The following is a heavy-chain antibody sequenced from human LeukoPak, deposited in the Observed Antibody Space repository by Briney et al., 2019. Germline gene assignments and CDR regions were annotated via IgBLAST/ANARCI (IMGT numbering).Heavy chain of an antibody. Sequence: PSETLSLTSCVSGGSIISNYCSWIRQPAAKGLEWIVRIYTSGSTNYNPSLTSRGTMSVYTSKNQICLKLSSVTAADTAVYYCARDDLGLGLWGQGTLVTVS. CDR1: GGSIISNY. V-gene: IGHV4-4*07. J-gene: IGHJ4*02. CDR2: IYTSGST. CDR3: ARDDLGLGL. D-gene: IGHD3-16*01.